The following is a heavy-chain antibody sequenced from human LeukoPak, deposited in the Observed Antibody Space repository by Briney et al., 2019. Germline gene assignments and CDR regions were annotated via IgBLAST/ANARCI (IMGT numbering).Heavy chain of an antibody. D-gene: IGHD5-18*01. CDR1: GYTFTSYD. CDR2: MNPNSGNT. V-gene: IGHV1-8*01. CDR3: ARGTSPYGYSYGTGDY. Sequence: ASVKVSCKASGYTFTSYDINWVRQATGQGLEWMGWMNPNSGNTGYAQKFQGRVTMTRNTSISTAYMELSSLRSEDTAVYYCARGTSPYGYSYGTGDYWGQGTLVTVSS. J-gene: IGHJ4*02.